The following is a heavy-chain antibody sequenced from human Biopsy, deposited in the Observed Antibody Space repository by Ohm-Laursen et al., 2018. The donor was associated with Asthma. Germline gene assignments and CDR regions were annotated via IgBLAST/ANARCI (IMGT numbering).Heavy chain of an antibody. CDR3: ARDGQELPTELDY. J-gene: IGHJ4*02. D-gene: IGHD1-14*01. V-gene: IGHV3-21*01. Sequence: GSLRLSCAASGFTFSHYNMNWVRQAPGKGLEWVSSITDTSRYIKYADSVKGRFTISRDNAKNSLYLQMNSLRAEDTAVYYCARDGQELPTELDYWGPGTLVTVSS. CDR2: ITDTSRYI. CDR1: GFTFSHYN.